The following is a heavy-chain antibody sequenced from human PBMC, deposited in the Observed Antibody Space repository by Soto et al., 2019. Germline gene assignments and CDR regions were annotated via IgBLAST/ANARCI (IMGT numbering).Heavy chain of an antibody. Sequence: ASVKVSCKASGYTFTGYYMHWVRQAPGQGLEWMGWINPNSGGTNYAQKFQGWVTMTRDTSISTAYMELSRLRSDDTAVYYCARSGSQKWLALPPRPLYFDYWGQGTLVTLSS. D-gene: IGHD6-19*01. V-gene: IGHV1-2*04. CDR2: INPNSGGT. CDR3: ARSGSQKWLALPPRPLYFDY. CDR1: GYTFTGYY. J-gene: IGHJ4*02.